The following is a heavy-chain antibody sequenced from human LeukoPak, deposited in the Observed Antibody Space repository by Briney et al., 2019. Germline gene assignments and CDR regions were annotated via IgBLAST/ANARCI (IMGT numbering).Heavy chain of an antibody. V-gene: IGHV3-33*08. CDR3: AGDRATSYFDY. Sequence: PGGSLRLSCAASGFTLSSYSMNWVRQAPGKGLEWVAFIWYDGSNKYYTDSVKGRFTISRDNSKNTLYLQMNSLRAEDTAVYYCAGDRATSYFDYWGQGALVTISS. J-gene: IGHJ4*02. D-gene: IGHD1-26*01. CDR2: IWYDGSNK. CDR1: GFTLSSYS.